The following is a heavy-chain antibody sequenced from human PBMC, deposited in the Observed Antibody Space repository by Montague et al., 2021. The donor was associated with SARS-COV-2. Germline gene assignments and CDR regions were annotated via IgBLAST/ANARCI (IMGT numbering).Heavy chain of an antibody. Sequence: SLRLSCAASGFTFSSYSMNWIRQAPVKGLEWVSSISSSSSYIYYSDSVKGRFTISRDNAKNSLYLQMNSLRAEDTAVYYCVSQEGSIYWGQGTLVTVSS. D-gene: IGHD2/OR15-2a*01. V-gene: IGHV3-21*01. J-gene: IGHJ4*02. CDR2: ISSSSSYI. CDR3: VSQEGSIY. CDR1: GFTFSSYS.